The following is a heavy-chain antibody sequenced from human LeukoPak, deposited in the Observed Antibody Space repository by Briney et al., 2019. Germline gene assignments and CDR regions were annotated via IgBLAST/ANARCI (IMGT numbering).Heavy chain of an antibody. CDR3: AGANYDILTGYYIDY. CDR1: GFTSSRYS. Sequence: GGSLRLSCAASGFTSSRYSMNWVRQAPGKGLEWVSSISSSSIYIYYADSVKGRFTISRDNAKNSLYLQMNSLRAEDTAVYYCAGANYDILTGYYIDYWGQGTLVTVSS. V-gene: IGHV3-21*01. CDR2: ISSSSIYI. D-gene: IGHD3-9*01. J-gene: IGHJ4*02.